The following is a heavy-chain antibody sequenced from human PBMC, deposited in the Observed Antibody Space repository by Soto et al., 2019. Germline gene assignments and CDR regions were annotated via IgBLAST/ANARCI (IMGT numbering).Heavy chain of an antibody. D-gene: IGHD5-18*01. CDR3: ARGLNGYLYYFDY. V-gene: IGHV1-3*01. CDR1: GYTFTSYA. Sequence: QVQLVQSGAEVKKPGASVKVSCKASGYTFTSYAMHWVRQAPGQRLEWMGWINAGNGNTKYSQKFQGRVTITRDTSARTAYIELSSLRSEDTAVYYCARGLNGYLYYFDYWGQGTLVTVSS. J-gene: IGHJ4*02. CDR2: INAGNGNT.